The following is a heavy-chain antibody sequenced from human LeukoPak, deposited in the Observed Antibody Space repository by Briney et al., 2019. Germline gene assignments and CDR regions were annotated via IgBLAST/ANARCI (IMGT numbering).Heavy chain of an antibody. V-gene: IGHV4-34*01. CDR2: INHSGST. CDR3: ARGGESCSSTSCYLNWFDP. Sequence: PSETLSLTCAVYGGSFSGYYWSWIRQPPGKGLEWIGEINHSGSTNYNPSLKSRVTISVDTSKNQFSLKLSSVTAADTAVYYCARGGESCSSTSCYLNWFDPWGQGTLVTVPS. CDR1: GGSFSGYY. J-gene: IGHJ5*02. D-gene: IGHD2-2*01.